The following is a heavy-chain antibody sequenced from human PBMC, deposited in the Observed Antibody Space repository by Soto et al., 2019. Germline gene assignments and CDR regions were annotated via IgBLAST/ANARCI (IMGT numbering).Heavy chain of an antibody. CDR3: ARTTAVPNTLRSRYFFGY. D-gene: IGHD4-17*01. Sequence: SETLSLTCSVSGGSVSDKTYYWSWIRQPPGKRLEWIGYVYYSGTTNYNPSLKSRVTISVDLSKNRFSLRLSSVTTADTALCYCARTTAVPNTLRSRYFFGYWGQGTLVTVSS. V-gene: IGHV4-61*01. J-gene: IGHJ4*02. CDR1: GGSVSDKTYY. CDR2: VYYSGTT.